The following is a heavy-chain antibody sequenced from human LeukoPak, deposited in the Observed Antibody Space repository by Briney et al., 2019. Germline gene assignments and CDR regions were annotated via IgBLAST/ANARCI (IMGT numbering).Heavy chain of an antibody. Sequence: SQTLSLTCAVSGGSISSGGYSWSWIRQPPGKGLEWIGYIYHSGSTYYNPSLKRRVTISVDRSKNQFSLKLSSVTAADTAVYYCARGRNDYVWGSYRYTDAFDIWGQGTMVTVSS. J-gene: IGHJ3*02. CDR2: IYHSGST. CDR1: GGSISSGGYS. V-gene: IGHV4-30-2*01. D-gene: IGHD3-16*02. CDR3: ARGRNDYVWGSYRYTDAFDI.